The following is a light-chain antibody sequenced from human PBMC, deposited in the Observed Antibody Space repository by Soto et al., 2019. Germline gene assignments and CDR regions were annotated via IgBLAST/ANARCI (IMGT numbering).Light chain of an antibody. CDR1: QSVSSSY. CDR2: GAS. CDR3: QQYGGSRWT. Sequence: EIVLTQSTGTLSLSPGERATLSCMASQSVSSSYLAWYQQKPGQAPRLLIYGASSRATGIPDRFSGSGSGTDFTLTISRLEPEDFAVYYCQQYGGSRWTFGQGTKVAIK. V-gene: IGKV3-20*01. J-gene: IGKJ1*01.